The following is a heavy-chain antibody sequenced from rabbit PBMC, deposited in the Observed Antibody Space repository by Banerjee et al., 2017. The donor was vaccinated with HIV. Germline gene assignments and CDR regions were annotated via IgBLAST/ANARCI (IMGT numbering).Heavy chain of an antibody. J-gene: IGHJ6*01. D-gene: IGHD8-1*01. V-gene: IGHV1S45*01. CDR3: ARSDSSHYYYGMDL. CDR2: INTSSGNT. CDR1: GFSFSNKYV. Sequence: QEQLEESGGDLVKPEGSLTLTCTASGFSFSNKYVMCWVRQAPGKGLEWIACINTSSGNTVYANWAKGRFTISLDNAQNTVFLQMTSLTAADTATYFCARSDSSHYYYGMDLWGQGTLVTVS.